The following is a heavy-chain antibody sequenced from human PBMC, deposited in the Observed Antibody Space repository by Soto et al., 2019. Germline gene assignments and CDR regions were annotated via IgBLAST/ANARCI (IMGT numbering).Heavy chain of an antibody. CDR2: ISYDGSNK. D-gene: IGHD6-13*01. Sequence: GGSLRLSCVASGFSFSRYAMHWVRQAPGKGLEWVAVISYDGSNKYYADSVKGRFTISRDNSKNTLYLQMNSLRAEDTAVYYCARGIAAAGTVYWGQGTLVTVSS. CDR1: GFSFSRYA. V-gene: IGHV3-30-3*01. CDR3: ARGIAAAGTVY. J-gene: IGHJ4*02.